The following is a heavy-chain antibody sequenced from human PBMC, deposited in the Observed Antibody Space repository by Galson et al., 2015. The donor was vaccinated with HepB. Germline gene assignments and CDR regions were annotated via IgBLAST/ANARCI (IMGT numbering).Heavy chain of an antibody. V-gene: IGHV3-48*04. CDR2: ISSSSSTTI. CDR1: GFTFNGYS. Sequence: SLRLSCAASGFTFNGYSMNWVRQAPGKGLEWLSHISSSSSTTIYYADSVKGRFTISRDNAKSSLYLQINSLRAEDTAVYYCARERGSIFSQLYYFDYWGQGALVTVSS. CDR3: ARERGSIFSQLYYFDY. J-gene: IGHJ4*02. D-gene: IGHD3-16*01.